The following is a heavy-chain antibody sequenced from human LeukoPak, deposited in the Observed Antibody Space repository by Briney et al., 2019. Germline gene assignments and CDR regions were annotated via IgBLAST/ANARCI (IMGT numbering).Heavy chain of an antibody. CDR1: GFTFDNYA. Sequence: GRSLRLSCAASGFTFDNYAMHWVRQAPGKGLEWVSGISWNSGSIGYADSVKGRFTISRDNAKNSLYLQMNSLRAEDTAVYYCARGGIAVAGRHFDYWGQGTLVTVSS. CDR2: ISWNSGSI. CDR3: ARGGIAVAGRHFDY. V-gene: IGHV3-9*01. J-gene: IGHJ4*02. D-gene: IGHD6-19*01.